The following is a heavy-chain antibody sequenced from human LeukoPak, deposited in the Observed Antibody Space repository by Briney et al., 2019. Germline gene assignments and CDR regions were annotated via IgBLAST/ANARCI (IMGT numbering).Heavy chain of an antibody. D-gene: IGHD3-22*01. CDR1: GGTFSSYA. Sequence: SVKVSCKASGGTFSSYAISWVRQAPGQGLEWMGRIIPILGIANYAQKFQGRVTITADKSTSTAYMELSSLRSEDTAVYYCATPRGYSYDSSGYYFDYWGQGTLVTVSS. V-gene: IGHV1-69*04. CDR2: IIPILGIA. J-gene: IGHJ4*02. CDR3: ATPRGYSYDSSGYYFDY.